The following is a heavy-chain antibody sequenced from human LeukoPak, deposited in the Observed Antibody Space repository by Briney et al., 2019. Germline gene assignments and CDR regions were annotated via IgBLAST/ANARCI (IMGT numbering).Heavy chain of an antibody. CDR1: GFTFSSYG. CDR2: ISYDGSNK. J-gene: IGHJ6*03. Sequence: GGSLRLSCAASGFTFSSYGMHWVRQAPGKGLEWVAVISYDGSNKYYADSAKGRFTISRDNSKNTLYLQMNSLRAEDTAVYYCAKRRGLELLYYYYMDVWGKGTTVTVSS. V-gene: IGHV3-30*18. D-gene: IGHD1-7*01. CDR3: AKRRGLELLYYYYMDV.